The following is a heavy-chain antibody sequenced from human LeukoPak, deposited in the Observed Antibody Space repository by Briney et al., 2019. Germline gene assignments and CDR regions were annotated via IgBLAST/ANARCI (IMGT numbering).Heavy chain of an antibody. V-gene: IGHV1-2*02. CDR1: GYTFTGYY. CDR2: INPNSGGT. J-gene: IGHJ2*01. Sequence: GASVKVSCKASGYTFTGYYMHWVRQAPGQGLEWMGWINPNSGGTNYAQKFQGRVTMTRDTSISTAYMELSRLRSDDTAVYYCAREHYDVGYWYFDLWGRGTLVTVSS. D-gene: IGHD5-12*01. CDR3: AREHYDVGYWYFDL.